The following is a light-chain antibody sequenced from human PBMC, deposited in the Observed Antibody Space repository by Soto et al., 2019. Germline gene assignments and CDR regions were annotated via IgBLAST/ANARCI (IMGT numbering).Light chain of an antibody. CDR1: NRDVGGYNY. Sequence: QSVLTQPHSVSGSPGQSVTISCTGTNRDVGGYNYVSWYQQSPGKAPKLLIYGVSERPSGVPDRFSGSKSGSTASLTISGLQAEDEADYYCCSYAATYTHVFGTGTKVTVL. J-gene: IGLJ1*01. CDR3: CSYAATYTHV. V-gene: IGLV2-11*01. CDR2: GVS.